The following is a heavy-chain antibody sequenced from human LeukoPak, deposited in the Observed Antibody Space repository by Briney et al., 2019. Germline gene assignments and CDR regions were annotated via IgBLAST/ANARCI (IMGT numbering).Heavy chain of an antibody. D-gene: IGHD2-2*02. CDR2: INPNSGGT. J-gene: IGHJ5*02. Sequence: ASVKVSCKASGYTFTGYYMHWVRQAPGQGLEWMGWINPNSGGTNYVQKFQGWVTMTRDTSISTAYMELSSLRSEDTAVYYCARGVGDIVVDPIAIRENWFDPWGQGTLVTVSS. CDR1: GYTFTGYY. CDR3: ARGVGDIVVDPIAIRENWFDP. V-gene: IGHV1-2*04.